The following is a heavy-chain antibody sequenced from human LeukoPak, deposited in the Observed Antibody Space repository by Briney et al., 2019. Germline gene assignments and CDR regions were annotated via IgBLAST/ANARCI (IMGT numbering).Heavy chain of an antibody. D-gene: IGHD3-10*01. CDR3: AKDDAWLRFGE. J-gene: IGHJ4*02. V-gene: IGHV3-23*01. Sequence: GGSLRLSCAASGFTFSNYIMNWVRQAPGKGLEWVSSISGSGGTTYYADSVKGRFTISRDNSKNMLYLEVISLTADDTAVYYCAKDDAWLRFGEWSQGTLVTVSS. CDR2: ISGSGGTT. CDR1: GFTFSNYI.